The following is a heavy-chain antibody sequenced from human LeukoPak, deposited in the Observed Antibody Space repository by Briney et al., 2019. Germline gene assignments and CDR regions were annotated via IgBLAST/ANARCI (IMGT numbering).Heavy chain of an antibody. D-gene: IGHD4-11*01. CDR3: ARGHDYPGY. J-gene: IGHJ4*02. V-gene: IGHV4-59*01. Sequence: ETLSLTCTVSGGSISSYYWSWIRQPPGKGLEWIGYIYYSGSTNYNPSLKSRVTISVDTSKNQFSLKLSSVTAADTAVYYCARGHDYPGYWGQGTLVTVSS. CDR2: IYYSGST. CDR1: GGSISSYY.